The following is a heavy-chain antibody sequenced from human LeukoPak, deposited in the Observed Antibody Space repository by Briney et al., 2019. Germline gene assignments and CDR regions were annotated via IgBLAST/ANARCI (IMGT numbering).Heavy chain of an antibody. CDR2: IYYSGST. CDR1: GGSISSSDYY. V-gene: IGHV4-30-4*01. Sequence: SETLSLTCTVSGGSISSSDYYWSWIRQPPGKGLEWIGYIYYSGSTYYNPSLKSRVTISVDTSKNQFSLKLSSVTAADTAVYYCARGHGDYVDYWGQGTLVTVSS. D-gene: IGHD4-17*01. J-gene: IGHJ4*02. CDR3: ARGHGDYVDY.